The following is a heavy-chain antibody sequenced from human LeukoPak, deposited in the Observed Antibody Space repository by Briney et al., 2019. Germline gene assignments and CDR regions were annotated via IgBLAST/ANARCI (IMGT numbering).Heavy chain of an antibody. D-gene: IGHD3-10*01. CDR3: ARNGYFGSGSSLY. J-gene: IGHJ4*02. Sequence: TGGSLRLSCAASGFTLSNYAMHWVRQAPGKGLEWVAVISYDGSNKYNADSVKGRFTISRDNSKNTLYLQMGSLRAEDTAVYYCARNGYFGSGSSLYWGQGTLVTVSS. CDR1: GFTLSNYA. CDR2: ISYDGSNK. V-gene: IGHV3-30-3*01.